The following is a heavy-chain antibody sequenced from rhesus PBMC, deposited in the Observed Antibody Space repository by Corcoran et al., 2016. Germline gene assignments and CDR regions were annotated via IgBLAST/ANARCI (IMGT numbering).Heavy chain of an antibody. D-gene: IGHD3-28*01. V-gene: IGHV4-122*02. CDR1: GYSISSGSS. Sequence: QVQLQESGPGLVTPSETLSLTCPASGYSISSGSSWSWLRHAPGRGPEWIGYITYSGSTSYNSSLKSRVTISRDTSQNQFSLKLSSVTAADTAVYYCARYLYGSGYFDYWGQGVLVTVSS. CDR3: ARYLYGSGYFDY. CDR2: ITYSGST. J-gene: IGHJ4*01.